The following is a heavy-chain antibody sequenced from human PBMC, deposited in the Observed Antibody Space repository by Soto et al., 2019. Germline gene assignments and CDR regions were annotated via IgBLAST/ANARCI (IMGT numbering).Heavy chain of an antibody. CDR3: ARGRGYYYDASGYHFDF. CDR1: GDSMTGNDFY. V-gene: IGHV4-30-4*01. CDR2: ISYSGAT. Sequence: ASETLSLTCSVLGDSMTGNDFYWTWIRQPPGRGLEWIGYISYSGATRYSPSLKSRLMISRDTSKMQFSLKLDSVTAADTAVYYCARGRGYYYDASGYHFDFWGQGTLVTVSS. D-gene: IGHD3-22*01. J-gene: IGHJ4*02.